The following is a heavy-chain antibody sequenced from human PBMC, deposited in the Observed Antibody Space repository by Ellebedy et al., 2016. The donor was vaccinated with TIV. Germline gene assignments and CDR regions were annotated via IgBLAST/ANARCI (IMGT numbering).Heavy chain of an antibody. CDR1: GFTFSSYA. D-gene: IGHD6-19*01. V-gene: IGHV3-23*01. CDR3: ARDLTSGWYGGGY. CDR2: ISGNGGST. J-gene: IGHJ4*02. Sequence: GESLKISCAASGFTFSSYAMNWVRQAPGNGLEWVSTISGNGGSTYYADSVKGRFTISRDNSKNTLSLQMNSLRAEDTAVYYCARDLTSGWYGGGYWGQGTLVTVSS.